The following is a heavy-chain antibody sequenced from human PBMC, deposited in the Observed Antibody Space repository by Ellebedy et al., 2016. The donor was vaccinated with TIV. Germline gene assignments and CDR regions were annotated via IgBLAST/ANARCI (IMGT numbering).Heavy chain of an antibody. CDR1: GFTFGDYG. J-gene: IGHJ4*02. CDR2: IRSKSYGGTT. V-gene: IGHV3-49*03. CDR3: CGGRSGSF. D-gene: IGHD6-19*01. Sequence: PGGSLRLSCTTSGFTFGDYGISWFRKAPGKGLEWLSFIRSKSYGGTTEYAASVKDRFIISRDDSKSIASLQMNSLTTEDTAIYYCCGGRSGSFWGQGVLVTVSP.